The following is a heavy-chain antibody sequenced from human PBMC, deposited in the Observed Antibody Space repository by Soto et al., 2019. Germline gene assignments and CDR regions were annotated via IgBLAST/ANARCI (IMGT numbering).Heavy chain of an antibody. V-gene: IGHV3-48*03. CDR1: GFSFSDYE. J-gene: IGHJ4*02. Sequence: EVQLVESGGGLAQPGGSLRLSCVASGFSFSDYEMNWVRQAQGKGLEWVAYISSGGSTTHYADSVRGRFTVSRDNARKSLYLQMNTLSVGDTALYYCARDRAAGGYWGQGTLVTVSS. CDR3: ARDRAAGGY. CDR2: ISSGGSTT. D-gene: IGHD6-13*01.